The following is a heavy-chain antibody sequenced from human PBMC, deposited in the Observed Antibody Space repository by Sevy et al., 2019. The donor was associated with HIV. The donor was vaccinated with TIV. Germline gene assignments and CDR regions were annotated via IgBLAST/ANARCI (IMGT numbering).Heavy chain of an antibody. CDR2: IQYDGSNK. Sequence: GGSLRLSCAASGFSFSSYGMHWVRQAPGKGLEWMSYIQYDGSNKDYANSVKGRFTISRNNSKNTLYLQMNSLRVEDTAVFYCVKEGGGEGGDHWGQGTLVTVSS. CDR3: VKEGGGEGGDH. J-gene: IGHJ4*02. D-gene: IGHD2-21*01. V-gene: IGHV3-30*02. CDR1: GFSFSSYG.